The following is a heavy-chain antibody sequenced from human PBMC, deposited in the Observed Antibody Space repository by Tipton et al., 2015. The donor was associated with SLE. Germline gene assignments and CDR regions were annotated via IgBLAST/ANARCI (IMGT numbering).Heavy chain of an antibody. D-gene: IGHD6-19*01. Sequence: SLRLSCAASRISFSSYWMSWVRQAPGKGPEWVANMNQDGNERYYAESVKGRFTISRDNAKNFLFLQMNSLRAGDTAVYYCARALFDAVAGPSGMDVWGQGTTVTVSS. CDR1: RISFSSYW. CDR2: MNQDGNER. V-gene: IGHV3-7*01. CDR3: ARALFDAVAGPSGMDV. J-gene: IGHJ6*02.